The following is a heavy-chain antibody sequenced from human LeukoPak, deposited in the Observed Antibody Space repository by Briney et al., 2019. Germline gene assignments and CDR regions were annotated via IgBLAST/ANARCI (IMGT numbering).Heavy chain of an antibody. D-gene: IGHD3-10*01. V-gene: IGHV3-33*03. Sequence: GGSLRLSCAASGLTFSTYGMHWVRQAPGKGLEWVAGIWYDGNNKYYEDSVKGRFTISRDNSKKTVFLQMNSLRADDTAMYYCAKDRGEVFDYWGQGTLVTVSS. CDR2: IWYDGNNK. CDR1: GLTFSTYG. CDR3: AKDRGEVFDY. J-gene: IGHJ4*02.